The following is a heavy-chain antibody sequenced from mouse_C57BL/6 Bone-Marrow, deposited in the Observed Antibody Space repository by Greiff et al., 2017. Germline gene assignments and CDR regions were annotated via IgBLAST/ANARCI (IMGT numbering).Heavy chain of an antibody. CDR3: ARGGWDDAMDY. V-gene: IGHV1-26*01. J-gene: IGHJ4*01. Sequence: VQLQQSGPELVKPGASVKISCKASGYTFTDYYMNWVKQSHGKSLEWIGDINPNNGGTSYNQKFKGKATLTVDKSSSTAYMELRSLTSEDSAVYYCARGGWDDAMDYWGQGTSVTVSS. CDR2: INPNNGGT. D-gene: IGHD4-1*01. CDR1: GYTFTDYY.